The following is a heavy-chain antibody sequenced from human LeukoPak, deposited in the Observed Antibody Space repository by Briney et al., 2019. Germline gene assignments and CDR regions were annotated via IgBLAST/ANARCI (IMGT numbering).Heavy chain of an antibody. V-gene: IGHV1-2*02. J-gene: IGHJ4*02. CDR1: GYTFTGYY. D-gene: IGHD2-2*01. CDR3: ARDAGAPYCSSTSCYFDY. Sequence: ASVKVSCKASGYTFTGYYMHWVRQAPGQGLEWMGWINPNSGGTNYAQKFQGRVTMTRDTSISTAYMELSRLRSDDTAVYYCARDAGAPYCSSTSCYFDYWGQGTLVTVSS. CDR2: INPNSGGT.